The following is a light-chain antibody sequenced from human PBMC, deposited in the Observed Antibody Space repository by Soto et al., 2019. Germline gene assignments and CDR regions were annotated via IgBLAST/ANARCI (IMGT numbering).Light chain of an antibody. Sequence: TQSPATLSVSPGESVTLSCRASQSINTYLNWYQQRPGEPPKLLIYHASSLKSGVPSRFSGSASGTAFTLTISSLQPEDFGTYYCQQSSRMPPFGGGTKLDIK. V-gene: IGKV1-39*01. CDR2: HAS. CDR1: QSINTY. CDR3: QQSSRMPP. J-gene: IGKJ4*01.